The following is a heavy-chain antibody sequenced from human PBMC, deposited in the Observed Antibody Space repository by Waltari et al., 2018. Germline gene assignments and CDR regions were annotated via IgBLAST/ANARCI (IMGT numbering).Heavy chain of an antibody. D-gene: IGHD1-26*01. V-gene: IGHV5-51*01. CDR3: ARFSGPLLAHNWFDP. CDR2: IYPGESNT. Sequence: EAQLVQSGAEVTKPGESLKISCKGSGYRFRDYWIGWVRQMPGKGLEWMGIIYPGESNTIYSPSFQGQVTMSADKSISTAYLQWSSLKASDTAIYYCARFSGPLLAHNWFDPWGQGTLVTVSS. J-gene: IGHJ5*02. CDR1: GYRFRDYW.